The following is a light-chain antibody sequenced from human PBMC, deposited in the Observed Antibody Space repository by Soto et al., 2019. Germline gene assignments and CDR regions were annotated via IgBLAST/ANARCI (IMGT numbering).Light chain of an antibody. J-gene: IGKJ1*01. CDR3: QKYNNWPLT. V-gene: IGKV3-15*01. Sequence: EIVMTQSPATLSVSPGERATLSCRASQSVSSNLAWYQQKPGQAPRLLIYGASTRATGIPARFSGSGSGTEFTLTISSLRSEDFAVYYCQKYNNWPLTFVQGTKVEIK. CDR2: GAS. CDR1: QSVSSN.